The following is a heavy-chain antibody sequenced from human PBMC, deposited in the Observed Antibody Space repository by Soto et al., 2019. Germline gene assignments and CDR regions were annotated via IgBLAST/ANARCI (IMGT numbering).Heavy chain of an antibody. V-gene: IGHV3-30*03. J-gene: IGHJ4*02. CDR2: ISYDGSNK. CDR3: ATGALWFGESAIDY. Sequence: QVQLVESGGGVVQPGRSLRLSCAASGFTFSSYGMHWVRQAPGKGLEWVAVISYDGSNKYYADSVKGRFTISRDNSKNTLYLQMKSLRAEDTAVYYCATGALWFGESAIDYWGQGTLVTVSS. CDR1: GFTFSSYG. D-gene: IGHD3-10*01.